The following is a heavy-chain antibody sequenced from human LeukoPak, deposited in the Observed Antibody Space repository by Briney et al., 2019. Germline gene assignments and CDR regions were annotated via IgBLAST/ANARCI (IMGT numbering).Heavy chain of an antibody. CDR3: ARVTGGYNLVDY. CDR2: ISDDGGRT. J-gene: IGHJ4*02. V-gene: IGHV3-74*01. Sequence: GGSLRLSCAASGFTFSSYWMHWVRQAPGKGLVWVSRISDDGGRTFHADSVKGRFAMSRDNSKNTLYLQMNSLRAEDTGVYYCARVTGGYNLVDYWGQGTLVTVSS. D-gene: IGHD5-24*01. CDR1: GFTFSSYW.